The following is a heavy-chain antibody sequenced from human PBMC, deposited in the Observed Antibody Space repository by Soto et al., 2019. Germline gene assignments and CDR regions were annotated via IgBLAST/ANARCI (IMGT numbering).Heavy chain of an antibody. CDR3: ASVRQLVGYFYYYMDV. V-gene: IGHV1-18*01. CDR1: GYTFTNYG. J-gene: IGHJ6*03. D-gene: IGHD6-6*01. CDR2: IGAYNGNT. Sequence: QVQLLQSGAEVKKPGASVKVSCKASGYTFTNYGITWVRQAPGQWLEWMVGIGAYNGNTHYTQRLQGRVTMTTDTSTSTAYMELRGLRSDDTAVYYCASVRQLVGYFYYYMDVWGKGTTVTVSS.